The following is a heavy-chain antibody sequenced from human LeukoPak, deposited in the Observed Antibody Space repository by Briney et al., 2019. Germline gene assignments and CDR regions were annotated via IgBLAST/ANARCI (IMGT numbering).Heavy chain of an antibody. CDR3: ARTTEGYCRSTSCYGFYYSYYMDV. CDR1: GGSISYYY. V-gene: IGHV4-59*01. J-gene: IGHJ6*03. Sequence: SETLSLTCTVSGGSISYYYWSWIRQPPGKGLEWIGYIYYSGSTTYNPSLKSRVTISVVTSKNQFSLKLNSVTAADTAVYYCARTTEGYCRSTSCYGFYYSYYMDVWGKGTTVTISS. D-gene: IGHD2-2*01. CDR2: IYYSGST.